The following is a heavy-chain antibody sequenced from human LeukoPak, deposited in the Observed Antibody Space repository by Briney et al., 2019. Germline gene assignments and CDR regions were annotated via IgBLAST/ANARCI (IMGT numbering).Heavy chain of an antibody. D-gene: IGHD7-27*01. CDR2: IYYSGST. V-gene: IGHV4-59*12. Sequence: PSETLSLTCTVSGGSISSYYWSWIRQPPGKGLEWIGYIYYSGSTNYNPSLKSRVTISVDTSKNQFSLKLSSVTAADTAVYYCARDYGLGRLDYWGQGTLVTVSS. CDR1: GGSISSYY. J-gene: IGHJ4*02. CDR3: ARDYGLGRLDY.